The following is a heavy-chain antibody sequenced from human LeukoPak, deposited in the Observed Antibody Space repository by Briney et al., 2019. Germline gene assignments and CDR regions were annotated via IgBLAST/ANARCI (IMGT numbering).Heavy chain of an antibody. Sequence: TFTXXXXHWVRQAPGQGLEWRGIINPSGGSTSYAQKFQGRVTMTRDTSTSTVYMELSSLRSEDTAVYYCAREPPEVDAVTPFFDYWGQGTLVTVSS. CDR1: TFTXXX. J-gene: IGHJ4*02. V-gene: IGHV1-46*01. D-gene: IGHD4-17*01. CDR3: AREPPEVDAVTPFFDY. CDR2: INPSGGST.